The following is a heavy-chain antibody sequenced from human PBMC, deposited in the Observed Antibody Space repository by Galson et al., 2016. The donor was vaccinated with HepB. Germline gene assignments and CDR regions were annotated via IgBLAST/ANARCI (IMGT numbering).Heavy chain of an antibody. CDR2: IIPIFGTA. V-gene: IGHV1-69*01. CDR1: GGTFSSIH. D-gene: IGHD6-6*01. J-gene: IGHJ4*02. CDR3: ARVAAISARQVDY. Sequence: SCKASGGTFSSIHISWVRQAPGQGLEWLGGIIPIFGTANYAQKFQGRVTITADESTSTAYMEMSSLRAEDTAVYYGARVAAISARQVDYWGQGTLVSVSS.